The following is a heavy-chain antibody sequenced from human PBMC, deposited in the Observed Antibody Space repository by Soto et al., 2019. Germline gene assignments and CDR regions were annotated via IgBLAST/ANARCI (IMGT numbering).Heavy chain of an antibody. V-gene: IGHV1-69*01. J-gene: IGHJ4*02. Sequence: QVQLVQSGAEVKKPGSSVKVSCKASGGTFSSYAITWVRQAPGHGLEWMGGIIPIFGTANYAQKFQDRVTITGDVSTSTAYMELRSLRSEDTAVHYCARDDWAVEDTEVSAFWGQGTLVTLS. D-gene: IGHD6-19*01. CDR2: IIPIFGTA. CDR3: ARDDWAVEDTEVSAF. CDR1: GGTFSSYA.